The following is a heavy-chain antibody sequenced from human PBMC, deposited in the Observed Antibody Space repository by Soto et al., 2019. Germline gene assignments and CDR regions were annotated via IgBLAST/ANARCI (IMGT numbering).Heavy chain of an antibody. D-gene: IGHD4-17*01. CDR1: GGSFSGYY. CDR3: ASLTTVTTGYYGMDV. V-gene: IGHV4-34*01. J-gene: IGHJ6*02. CDR2: INHSGST. Sequence: SETLSLTCAVYGGSFSGYYWSWIRQPPGKGLEWIGAINHSGSTNYNPSLKSRVTISVDTSKNQFSLKLSSVTAADTALYYCASLTTVTTGYYGMDVWGQGTTVTVSS.